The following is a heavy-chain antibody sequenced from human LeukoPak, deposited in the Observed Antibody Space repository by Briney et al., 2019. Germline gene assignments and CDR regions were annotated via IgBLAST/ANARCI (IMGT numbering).Heavy chain of an antibody. CDR3: AVSSGYRFDY. CDR2: IYHSGST. Sequence: PSETLSLTCTVPGGSISNSSFFWGWIRQPPGKGLEWIGSIYHSGSTNYNPSLKSRVTISVDTSKNQFSLKLSSVTAADTAVYYCAVSSGYRFDYWGQGTLVTVSA. V-gene: IGHV4-39*07. CDR1: GGSISNSSFF. J-gene: IGHJ4*02. D-gene: IGHD3-22*01.